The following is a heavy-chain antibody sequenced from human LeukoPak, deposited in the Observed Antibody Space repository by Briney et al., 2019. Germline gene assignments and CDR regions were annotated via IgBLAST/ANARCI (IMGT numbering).Heavy chain of an antibody. J-gene: IGHJ5*02. Sequence: SVKVSCKASVGTLSSYTISWVRQAPGQGLEWMGRIIPILGIANYAQKFRGRVTITADKSTSTAYMELSSLRSEDTAVYYCARASTVPYNWFDPWGQGTLVTVSS. D-gene: IGHD4-11*01. V-gene: IGHV1-69*02. CDR3: ARASTVPYNWFDP. CDR2: IIPILGIA. CDR1: VGTLSSYT.